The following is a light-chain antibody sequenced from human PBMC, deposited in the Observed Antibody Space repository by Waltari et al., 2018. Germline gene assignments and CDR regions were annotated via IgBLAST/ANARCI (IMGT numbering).Light chain of an antibody. CDR1: QSISSY. V-gene: IGKV1-39*01. J-gene: IGKJ2*01. CDR2: AAS. CDR3: QQSYSLYT. Sequence: DIQMTQSPSSLSASVGDRVTITCRASQSISSYLNWYQQKPGKAPKILIYAASRLQSGVPSRFSGSGAGTDFTLTISSLPTEDFATYYCQQSYSLYTFGQGTKLEIK.